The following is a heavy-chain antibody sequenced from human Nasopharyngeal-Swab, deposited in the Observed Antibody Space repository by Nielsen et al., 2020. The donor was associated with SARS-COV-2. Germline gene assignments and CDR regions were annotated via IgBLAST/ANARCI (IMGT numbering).Heavy chain of an antibody. D-gene: IGHD5-24*01. J-gene: IGHJ4*02. Sequence: GGSLRLSCAASGFTFSSYSMNWVRQAPGKGLEWVSYISSSSSTIYYAGSVKGRFTISRDNAKNSLYLQMNSLRAEDTAVYYCARDWHGPFDYWGQGTLVTVSS. V-gene: IGHV3-48*04. CDR2: ISSSSSTI. CDR1: GFTFSSYS. CDR3: ARDWHGPFDY.